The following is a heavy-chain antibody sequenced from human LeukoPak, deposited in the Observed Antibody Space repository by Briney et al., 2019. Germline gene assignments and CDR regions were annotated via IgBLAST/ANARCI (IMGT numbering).Heavy chain of an antibody. Sequence: SETLSLTCTVSGGSISSHYWSWIRQSPGKGLEWIGYIYYSGSTNYNPSLKSRVTISVDTSKNQFSLKLSSVTAADTAVYYCAGVRAIYFDYWGQGTLVTVSS. CDR2: IYYSGST. J-gene: IGHJ4*02. CDR3: AGVRAIYFDY. V-gene: IGHV4-59*11. D-gene: IGHD1-26*01. CDR1: GGSISSHY.